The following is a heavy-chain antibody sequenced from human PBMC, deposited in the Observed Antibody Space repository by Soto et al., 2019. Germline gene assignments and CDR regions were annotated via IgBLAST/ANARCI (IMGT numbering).Heavy chain of an antibody. CDR3: AARIVGANRFDY. CDR2: IIPIFGTA. CDR1: GGTFSSYA. J-gene: IGHJ4*02. D-gene: IGHD1-26*01. V-gene: IGHV1-69*06. Sequence: ASVKVSCKASGGTFSSYAISWVRQAPGQGLEWMGGIIPIFGTANYAQKFQGRVTITADKSTSTAYMELSSLRSEDTAVYYCAARIVGANRFDYWGQGTLVTVSS.